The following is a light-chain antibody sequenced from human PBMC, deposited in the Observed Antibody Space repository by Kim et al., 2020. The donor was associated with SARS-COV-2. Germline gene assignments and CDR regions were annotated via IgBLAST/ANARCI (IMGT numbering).Light chain of an antibody. Sequence: QSALTQPASVSGSLGQSITISCTGTSSDIGAYNHVSWYQQHPGKAPKLMIHDVSYRPSGVSSRFSGSKSGNTASLTISGLQAEDEGAYYCSSYTSSTTVVVFGGGTQLTVL. V-gene: IGLV2-14*03. CDR2: DVS. J-gene: IGLJ2*01. CDR3: SSYTSSTTVVV. CDR1: SSDIGAYNH.